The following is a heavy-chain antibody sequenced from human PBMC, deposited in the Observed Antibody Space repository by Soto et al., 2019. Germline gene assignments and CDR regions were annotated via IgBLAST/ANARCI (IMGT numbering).Heavy chain of an antibody. Sequence: PGGSLRLSCAASGFTFSSYAMSWARQAPGKGLEWVPAISGSGGSTYYEDSVKGRFTISRDNSKNTLYLQMNSLRAEDTAVYYCAKVPYDSSGYYLPDYWGQGTLVTVS. CDR1: GFTFSSYA. D-gene: IGHD3-22*01. J-gene: IGHJ4*02. V-gene: IGHV3-23*01. CDR3: AKVPYDSSGYYLPDY. CDR2: ISGSGGST.